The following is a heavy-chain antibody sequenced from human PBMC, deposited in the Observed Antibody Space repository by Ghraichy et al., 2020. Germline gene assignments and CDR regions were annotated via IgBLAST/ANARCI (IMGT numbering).Heavy chain of an antibody. D-gene: IGHD3-10*01. CDR1: GGSISSYY. CDR2: IYTSGST. CDR3: ARKGSGSYYNGGFDY. Sequence: SETLSLTCTVSGGSISSYYWSWIRQPPGKGLEWIGYIYTSGSTNYNPSLKSRVTISVDTSKNQFSLKLSSVTAADTAVYYCARKGSGSYYNGGFDYWGQGTLVTVSS. V-gene: IGHV4-4*09. J-gene: IGHJ4*02.